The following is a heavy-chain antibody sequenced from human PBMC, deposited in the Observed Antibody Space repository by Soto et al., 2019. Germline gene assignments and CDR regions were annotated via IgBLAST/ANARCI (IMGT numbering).Heavy chain of an antibody. CDR3: ARDAHYYMDV. Sequence: LGTLSPPFTVFWCPISGFYWGWIRQPPGKGLEWIGYIYYSGSTNYNPSLKSRVTISVDTSKNQFSLKLSSVTAADTAVYYCARDAHYYMDVWGKGTTVTVSS. CDR2: IYYSGST. CDR1: WCPISGFY. V-gene: IGHV4-59*01. J-gene: IGHJ6*03.